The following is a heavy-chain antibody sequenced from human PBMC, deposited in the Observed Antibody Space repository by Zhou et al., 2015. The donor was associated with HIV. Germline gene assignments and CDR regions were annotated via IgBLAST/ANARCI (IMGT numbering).Heavy chain of an antibody. Sequence: QVQLVQSGVEVKQPGASVKVSCKASGDSFTSYSITWVRQAPGLRLEWMGWISTYNGNTHYAQKLQGRVTMTTDTSTSTAYMELRSLRSDDTAVYYCAKSSADSDYAFDTWGQGTQVVVSS. V-gene: IGHV1-18*01. J-gene: IGHJ3*02. CDR3: AKSSADSDYAFDT. CDR2: ISTYNGNT. CDR1: GDSFTSYS. D-gene: IGHD3-22*01.